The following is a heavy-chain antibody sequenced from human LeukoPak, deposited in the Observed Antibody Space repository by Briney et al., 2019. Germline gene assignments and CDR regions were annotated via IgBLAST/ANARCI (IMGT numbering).Heavy chain of an antibody. V-gene: IGHV3-21*01. CDR3: ARNQGHNYGSGTIMIGY. J-gene: IGHJ4*02. D-gene: IGHD3-10*01. CDR1: GFTFSTYE. Sequence: GGSLRLSCAASGFTFSTYEMNWVRQAPGKGLEWVSSISSSSSYIYYVDSVKGRFTISRDNAKNSLYLQMNSLRAEDTAVYYCARNQGHNYGSGTIMIGYWGQGTLVTVSS. CDR2: ISSSSSYI.